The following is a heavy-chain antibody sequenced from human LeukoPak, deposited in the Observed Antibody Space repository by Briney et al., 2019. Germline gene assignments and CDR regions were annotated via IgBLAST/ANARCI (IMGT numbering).Heavy chain of an antibody. V-gene: IGHV1-2*02. CDR1: GYTFTGYY. Sequence: ASVKVSCKASGYTFTGYYMHWVRQAPGQGLEWMGWINPNSGGTNYAQKFQGRVTMTRDTSICTAYMELSRLRSDDTAVYYCARSGCSSTSCYTAYYYGMDVWGQGTTVTVSS. J-gene: IGHJ6*02. CDR2: INPNSGGT. CDR3: ARSGCSSTSCYTAYYYGMDV. D-gene: IGHD2-2*02.